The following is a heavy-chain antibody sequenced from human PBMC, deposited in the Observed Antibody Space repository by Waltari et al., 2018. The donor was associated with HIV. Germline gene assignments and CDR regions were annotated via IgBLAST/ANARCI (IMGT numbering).Heavy chain of an antibody. J-gene: IGHJ6*02. D-gene: IGHD1-7*01. CDR1: GYSISSGYY. CDR3: AREQWNYDKGYYYYYYGMDV. V-gene: IGHV4-38-2*02. CDR2: IYHSGST. Sequence: QVQLQESGPGLVKPSETLSLTCTVSGYSISSGYYWGWIRQPPGKGLEWIGSIYHSGSTYYNPSLKSRVTISVDTSKNQFSLKLSSVTAADTAVYYCAREQWNYDKGYYYYYYGMDVWGQGTTVTVSS.